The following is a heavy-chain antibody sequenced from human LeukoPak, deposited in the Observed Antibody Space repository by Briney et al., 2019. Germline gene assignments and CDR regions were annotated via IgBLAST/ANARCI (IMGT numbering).Heavy chain of an antibody. CDR3: ARRGYYDSSGYYSPFDY. CDR1: GGSFSGYY. V-gene: IGHV4-34*01. CDR2: INHSGST. Sequence: PSETLSLTCAVYGGSFSGYYWGWIRQPPGKGLEWIGEINHSGSTNYNPSLKSRVTISVDTSKNQFSLKLSSVTAADTAVYYCARRGYYDSSGYYSPFDYWGQGTLVTVSS. D-gene: IGHD3-22*01. J-gene: IGHJ4*02.